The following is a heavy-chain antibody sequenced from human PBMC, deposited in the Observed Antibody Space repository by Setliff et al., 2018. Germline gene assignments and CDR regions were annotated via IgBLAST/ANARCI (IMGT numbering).Heavy chain of an antibody. V-gene: IGHV4-39*07. D-gene: IGHD1-26*01. Sequence: SETLSLTCTVSGGSINSGPSYYWGWNRQPPGKGLEWIGHISFSGSTYYNPSLTGRLSISIDTSEKQFSLKMRSVTAADTAVYFCARVEWRAIVDYCGQGKLVTVSS. J-gene: IGHJ4*02. CDR2: ISFSGST. CDR1: GGSINSGPSYY. CDR3: ARVEWRAIVDY.